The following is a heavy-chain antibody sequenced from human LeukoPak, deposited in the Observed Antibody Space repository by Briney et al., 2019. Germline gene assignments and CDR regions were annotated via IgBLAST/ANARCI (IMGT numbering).Heavy chain of an antibody. V-gene: IGHV1-69*13. D-gene: IGHD6-6*01. CDR2: IIPIFGTA. Sequence: PGASVKVSCKASGGTFSSYAISWVRQAPGQGLEWMGGIIPIFGTANYAQKFQGRVTITADESTSTAYMELSSLRSEDTAVYYCARDGYSSSPDYYYYYYMDVWGKGTTVTVSS. CDR1: GGTFSSYA. CDR3: ARDGYSSSPDYYYYYYMDV. J-gene: IGHJ6*03.